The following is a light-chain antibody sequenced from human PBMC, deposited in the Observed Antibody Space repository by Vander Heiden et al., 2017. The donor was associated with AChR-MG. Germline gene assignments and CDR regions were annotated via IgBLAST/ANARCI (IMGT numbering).Light chain of an antibody. Sequence: VMPHSPATLSVSPGERATLSCRASQSVSSNLAWYQQKPGQAPRLLIYGASTRATGIPARFSGSGSGTEFTLTISSLQSEDFAVYYCQQYNNWTRTFGQGTKVEIK. J-gene: IGKJ1*01. CDR3: QQYNNWTRT. CDR1: QSVSSN. V-gene: IGKV3-15*01. CDR2: GAS.